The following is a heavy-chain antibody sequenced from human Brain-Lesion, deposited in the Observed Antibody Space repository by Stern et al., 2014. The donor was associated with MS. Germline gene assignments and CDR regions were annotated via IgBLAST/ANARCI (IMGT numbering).Heavy chain of an antibody. Sequence: VQLVESGPGLVKPSQTLSLSCTVSGGSISSGGYYWSWIRQPAGKGLERIGGIFNSGSTSYNPSLNGRVTLSNDTSQKQFSPRLNSMTAADTAVYYCARGRVVPGFQYYATDVWGQGTAVIVSS. V-gene: IGHV4-61*02. J-gene: IGHJ6*02. CDR3: ARGRVVPGFQYYATDV. CDR1: GGSISSGGYY. CDR2: IFNSGST. D-gene: IGHD2-2*01.